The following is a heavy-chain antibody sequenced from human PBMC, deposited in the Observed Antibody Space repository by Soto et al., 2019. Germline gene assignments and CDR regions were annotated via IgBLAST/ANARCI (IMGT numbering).Heavy chain of an antibody. Sequence: ASVKVSCKASGGTFSSYTISWVRQAPGQGLEWMGRIIPILGIANYAQKFQGRVTITADKSTSTAYMELSSLRSEDTAVYYCARDRVGGDPDAFDIWGQGTMVTVSS. CDR3: ARDRVGGDPDAFDI. V-gene: IGHV1-69*04. D-gene: IGHD6-25*01. CDR2: IIPILGIA. J-gene: IGHJ3*02. CDR1: GGTFSSYT.